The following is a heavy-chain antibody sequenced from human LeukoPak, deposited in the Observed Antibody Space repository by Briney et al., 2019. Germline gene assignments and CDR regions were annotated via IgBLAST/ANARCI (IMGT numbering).Heavy chain of an antibody. CDR3: ARLDSGYLPDY. CDR2: ISGDTTYT. Sequence: GGSLRLSCAASGFTFSSYWMHWVRQAPGKGLEWVSYISGDTTYTTYADSVKGRFTISRHNAKNSLYLQMNSLRAEDTAVYYCARLDSGYLPDYWGQGTLVTVSS. J-gene: IGHJ4*02. CDR1: GFTFSSYW. D-gene: IGHD3-22*01. V-gene: IGHV3-11*03.